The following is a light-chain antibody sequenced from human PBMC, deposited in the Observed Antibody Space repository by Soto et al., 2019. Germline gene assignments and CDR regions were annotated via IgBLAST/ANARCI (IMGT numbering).Light chain of an antibody. CDR2: AAS. V-gene: IGKV1-27*01. Sequence: DIQMTQSPSSLSASVGDRVTITCRASQGISNYLAWYQQQPGKPPKLLMYAASTLQSGVPSRFSGSGSGTDCTLTISSLQPEDVATYYCQRYNSVPPVTFRRGTKVNL. J-gene: IGKJ3*01. CDR1: QGISNY. CDR3: QRYNSVPPVT.